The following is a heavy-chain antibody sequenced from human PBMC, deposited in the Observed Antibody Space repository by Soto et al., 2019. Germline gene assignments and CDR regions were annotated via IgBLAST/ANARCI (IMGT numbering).Heavy chain of an antibody. V-gene: IGHV2-70*11. CDR2: IDWDDDK. D-gene: IGHD4-17*01. J-gene: IGHJ6*02. Sequence: SGPTLVNPTQTLTLTCTFSGFSLSTSGMCVSWIRQPPGKALEWLARIDWDDDKYYSTSLKTRLTISKDTSKNQVVLTMTNMDPVDTATYYCARSPTSLYYYYGMDVWGQGTTVTVSS. CDR3: ARSPTSLYYYYGMDV. CDR1: GFSLSTSGMC.